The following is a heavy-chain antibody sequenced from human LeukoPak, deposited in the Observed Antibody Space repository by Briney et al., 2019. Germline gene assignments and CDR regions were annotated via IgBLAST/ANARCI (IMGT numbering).Heavy chain of an antibody. D-gene: IGHD2-15*01. CDR2: IYYSGST. V-gene: IGHV4-59*01. CDR1: GASISSYY. CDR3: ARSTLGYCSGGSCYHFDY. Sequence: PAETLSLTCTVSGASISSYYWSWLRQPPGKVLEWVGYIYYSGSTNYNPSLKSRITISVDTSKNQFSLKLSSVTGADTAVYYCARSTLGYCSGGSCYHFDYWGQGTLVTVSS. J-gene: IGHJ4*02.